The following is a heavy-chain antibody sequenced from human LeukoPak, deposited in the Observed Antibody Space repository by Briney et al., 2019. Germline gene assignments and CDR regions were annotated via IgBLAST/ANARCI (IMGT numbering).Heavy chain of an antibody. Sequence: ASVKVSCKASGYTFTGYFMHWVRQAPGQGLEWMGWINPGSGDTKYAQKFQGRVTMTRDTSISTANMELSRLRSDDTAVYYCSRGVVVAADPTDVWGKGTTVTVSS. CDR2: INPGSGDT. J-gene: IGHJ6*04. V-gene: IGHV1-2*02. CDR1: GYTFTGYF. D-gene: IGHD2-15*01. CDR3: SRGVVVAADPTDV.